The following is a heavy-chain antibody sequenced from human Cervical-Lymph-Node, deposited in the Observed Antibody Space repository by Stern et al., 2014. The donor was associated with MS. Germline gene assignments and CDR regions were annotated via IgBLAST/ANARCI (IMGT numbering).Heavy chain of an antibody. D-gene: IGHD2/OR15-2a*01. Sequence: EVKLVESGGGLVQPGRSLRLSCIASGFSFDDSAMPWVRQVPGKGLERVSGIGWNSATIGYADAVKGRFTIARDNARNSLYLEINSLRPEDTALYYCAKGGFLGYYAGLDVWGQGTPVTVSS. CDR2: IGWNSATI. CDR1: GFSFDDSA. V-gene: IGHV3-9*01. CDR3: AKGGFLGYYAGLDV. J-gene: IGHJ6*02.